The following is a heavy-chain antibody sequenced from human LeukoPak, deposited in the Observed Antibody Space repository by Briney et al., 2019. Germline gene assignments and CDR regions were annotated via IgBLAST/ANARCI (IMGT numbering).Heavy chain of an antibody. Sequence: GGSLRLSCAATGFTFSSAWMSWVRQAPGKGLEWVGRIKSKTDGGTTDYAAPVKGRFTISRDDSKNTLYLQMNSLKTEDTAVYYCANGGAADKRQYYWGQGTLVTVSS. V-gene: IGHV3-15*01. D-gene: IGHD6-13*01. CDR2: IKSKTDGGTT. CDR3: ANGGAADKRQYY. J-gene: IGHJ4*02. CDR1: GFTFSSAW.